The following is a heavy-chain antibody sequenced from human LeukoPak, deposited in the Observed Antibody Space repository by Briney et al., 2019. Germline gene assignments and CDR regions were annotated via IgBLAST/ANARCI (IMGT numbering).Heavy chain of an antibody. CDR1: RGSISSDRFY. Sequence: SETLSLTCTVSRGSISSDRFYWTWVRQPAGKGLEWIGRIKSSNTNYNPSLKSRVSISLDTSTNQFSLKLSSLTAADTAVYYCARVPDWTYVPDYWGQGTLVTVSS. CDR3: ARVPDWTYVPDY. V-gene: IGHV4-61*02. CDR2: IKSSNT. D-gene: IGHD3-16*01. J-gene: IGHJ4*02.